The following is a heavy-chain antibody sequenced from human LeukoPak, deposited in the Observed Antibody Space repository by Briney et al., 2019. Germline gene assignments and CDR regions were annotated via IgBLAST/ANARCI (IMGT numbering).Heavy chain of an antibody. J-gene: IGHJ4*01. Sequence: SQTLSLTCTVSGTSITRTYRSWLRQPPGRGLESVGYVYDTGDTNYNPSLKSRVTMSLDTSKDQFSLTLTSVTAADTAIYYCARRATSGNYQMLHFDSWGQGILVTVSS. CDR3: ARRATSGNYQMLHFDS. V-gene: IGHV4-59*08. D-gene: IGHD2-2*01. CDR2: VYDTGDT. CDR1: GTSITRTY.